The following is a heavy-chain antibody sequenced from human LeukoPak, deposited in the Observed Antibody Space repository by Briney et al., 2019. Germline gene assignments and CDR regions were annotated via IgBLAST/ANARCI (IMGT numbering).Heavy chain of an antibody. D-gene: IGHD3-22*01. CDR1: GFIFNNYG. J-gene: IGHJ5*02. CDR3: AKGSSGYFADL. CDR2: ISNGGT. V-gene: IGHV3-23*01. Sequence: GGSLRLSCAASGFIFNNYGLIWVRQAPGKGLEWVSAISNGGTQYAYFVEGRVTISRDNSKNTLFLQMSSLRAEDTALYYCAKGSSGYFADLWGQGTLVTVSS.